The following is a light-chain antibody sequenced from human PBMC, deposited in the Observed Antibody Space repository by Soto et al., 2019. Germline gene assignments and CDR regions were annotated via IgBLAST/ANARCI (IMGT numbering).Light chain of an antibody. CDR2: DAS. Sequence: DIQMTQSPSTLSASVGDRVPITCRARQSIGTWLAWYQQKPGKAPKLLISDASNLQGGVPSRFSGSGSGTEITLTISSLQPDDFATYNCQQYDNYWTFGQGTKVDIK. J-gene: IGKJ1*01. CDR3: QQYDNYWT. CDR1: QSIGTW. V-gene: IGKV1-5*01.